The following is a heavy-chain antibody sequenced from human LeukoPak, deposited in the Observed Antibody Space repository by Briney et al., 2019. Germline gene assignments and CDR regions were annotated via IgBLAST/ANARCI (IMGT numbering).Heavy chain of an antibody. V-gene: IGHV3-9*03. Sequence: TGGSLRRSCAASGFTIDDYARHWLRQAPGKGLEWVSGISWNSGSIGYADSVKGRFTISRDNAKNSLYLQMNSLRAEDMALYYCAKADTGRTRSGSPGQNDYWGQGTLVTVSS. CDR2: ISWNSGSI. CDR1: GFTIDDYA. J-gene: IGHJ4*02. CDR3: AKADTGRTRSGSPGQNDY. D-gene: IGHD1-26*01.